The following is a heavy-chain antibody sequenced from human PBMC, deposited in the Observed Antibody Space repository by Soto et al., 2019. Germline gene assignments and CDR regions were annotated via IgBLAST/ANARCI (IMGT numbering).Heavy chain of an antibody. V-gene: IGHV3-33*01. Sequence: GGSLRLSCAASGFTFSSYGMHWVRQAPGKGLEWVAVIWYDGSNKYYADSVKGRFTISRDNSKNTLYLQMNSLRAEDTAVYYCARTGTWCSGGSCLPHMDVWGKGTTVTVSS. CDR1: GFTFSSYG. D-gene: IGHD2-15*01. CDR3: ARTGTWCSGGSCLPHMDV. CDR2: IWYDGSNK. J-gene: IGHJ6*03.